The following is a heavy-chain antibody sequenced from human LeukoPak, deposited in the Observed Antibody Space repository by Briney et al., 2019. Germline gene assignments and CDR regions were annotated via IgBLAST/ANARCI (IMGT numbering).Heavy chain of an antibody. V-gene: IGHV3-30*18. CDR1: GFTFSSYG. J-gene: IGHJ3*02. Sequence: GGSLRLSCAASGFTFSSYGMHWVRQAPGKGLEWVAVISYDGSNKYYADSVKGRFTISRDNSKNTLYLQMNSLRAEDTAVYYCAKVVGAKKMGDAFDIWGQGTMVTVSS. CDR2: ISYDGSNK. D-gene: IGHD4/OR15-4a*01. CDR3: AKVVGAKKMGDAFDI.